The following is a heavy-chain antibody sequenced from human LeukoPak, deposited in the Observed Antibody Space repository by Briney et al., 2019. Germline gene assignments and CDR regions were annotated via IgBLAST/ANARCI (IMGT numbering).Heavy chain of an antibody. Sequence: SETLSLTCTVSGGSISSYYWSWIRQPPGKGLEWIGYIYYSGSTNYNPSLKSRVTISVDTSKNQFSLKLSSVTAADTAVYYCAGAPRPKSWFDPWGQGTLVTVSS. J-gene: IGHJ5*02. V-gene: IGHV4-59*01. CDR1: GGSISSYY. CDR3: AGAPRPKSWFDP. CDR2: IYYSGST.